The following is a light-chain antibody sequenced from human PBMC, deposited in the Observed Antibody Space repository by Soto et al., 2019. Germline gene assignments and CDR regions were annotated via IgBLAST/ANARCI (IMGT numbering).Light chain of an antibody. V-gene: IGKV1-12*01. CDR3: QQADSFPLS. J-gene: IGKJ4*01. CDR2: AAS. CDR1: QSIYKW. Sequence: DIQMTQSPSSVSASIGDRVTISCRASQSIYKWLVWYQQKPGKAPKLLIYAASSLQSGVPSRFGGSGYGTYFTLTISSLQPEDFATYYCQQADSFPLSFGGGTKVEI.